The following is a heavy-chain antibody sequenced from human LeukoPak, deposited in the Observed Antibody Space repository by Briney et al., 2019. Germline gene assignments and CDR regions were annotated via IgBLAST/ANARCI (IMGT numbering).Heavy chain of an antibody. Sequence: ASVKVSRKASGYTFTNYGITWVRQAPGQGLEGMGWISGYNGNTNYAQRLQGRVTMTTDTTTSTAYMELRSLRSDDTAVYYCGRGWNGHFDIWGQGTMVTVSS. CDR2: ISGYNGNT. V-gene: IGHV1-18*01. J-gene: IGHJ3*02. D-gene: IGHD1-1*01. CDR1: GYTFTNYG. CDR3: GRGWNGHFDI.